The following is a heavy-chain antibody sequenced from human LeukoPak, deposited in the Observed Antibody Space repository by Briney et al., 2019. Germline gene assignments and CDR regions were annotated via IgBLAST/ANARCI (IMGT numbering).Heavy chain of an antibody. Sequence: GGSLRLSCAASGFTFSIAWMSWVRQAPGKGLEWVALIAYDGSDKYYADSVKGRFTISRDNSKNTLYLQMNSLRAEDTAVYYCAKGIYSYYLLYYYYGMDVWGQGTTVTVSS. J-gene: IGHJ6*02. CDR3: AKGIYSYYLLYYYYGMDV. CDR2: IAYDGSDK. CDR1: GFTFSIAW. V-gene: IGHV3-30*18. D-gene: IGHD4-11*01.